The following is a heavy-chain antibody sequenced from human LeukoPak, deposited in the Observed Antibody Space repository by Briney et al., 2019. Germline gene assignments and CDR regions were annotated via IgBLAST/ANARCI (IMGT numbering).Heavy chain of an antibody. D-gene: IGHD3-3*01. CDR2: ISYDGSNK. Sequence: PGGSLRLSCAASGFTFSSYGMHWVRQAPGKGLEWVAVISYDGSNKYYADSVKGRFTISRDNSKNTLYLQMSSLRAEDTAVYYCARDFFDFWSGLGGYYYYYYMDVWGKGTTVTVSS. CDR3: ARDFFDFWSGLGGYYYYYYMDV. CDR1: GFTFSSYG. V-gene: IGHV3-30*03. J-gene: IGHJ6*03.